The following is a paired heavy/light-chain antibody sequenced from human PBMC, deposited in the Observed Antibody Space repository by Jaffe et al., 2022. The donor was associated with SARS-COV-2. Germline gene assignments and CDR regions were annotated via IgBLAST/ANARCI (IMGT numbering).Light chain of an antibody. J-gene: IGKJ2*01. CDR1: QSVLYSSNKKNY. Sequence: DIVMTQSPDSLAVSLGERATINCKSSQSVLYSSNKKNYLAWYQQKSGQPPKLLIYWASTRESGVPDRFSGSGSGTDFTLTISSLQADDVAVYYCQQYYSTPGYTFGQGTKLEIK. CDR2: WAS. CDR3: QQYYSTPGYT. V-gene: IGKV4-1*01.
Heavy chain of an antibody. Sequence: EVQLVESGGGLVQPGGSLRLSCAASGFTFSSYWMHWVRQAPGKGLVWVSHISSDGRTTPYADSVKGRFTISRDNAKNTLYLQMNSLRAEDTAVYFCARASSSIVLTMPYWGQGTLVTVSS. V-gene: IGHV3-74*01. J-gene: IGHJ4*02. CDR2: ISSDGRTT. D-gene: IGHD1-26*01. CDR3: ARASSSIVLTMPY. CDR1: GFTFSSYW.